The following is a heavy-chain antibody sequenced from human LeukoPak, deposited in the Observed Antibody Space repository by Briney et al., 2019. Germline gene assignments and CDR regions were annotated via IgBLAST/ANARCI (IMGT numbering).Heavy chain of an antibody. J-gene: IGHJ4*02. CDR2: IYHSGST. V-gene: IGHV4-30-2*01. D-gene: IGHD1-14*01. CDR3: ARSPPGGDFDY. Sequence: SETLSLTCAVYGGSFSGYYWSWIRQPPGKGLEWIGYIYHSGSTYYNPSLKSRVTISVDRSKNQFSLKLSSVTAADTAVYYCARSPPGGDFDYWGQGTLVTVSS. CDR1: GGSFSGYY.